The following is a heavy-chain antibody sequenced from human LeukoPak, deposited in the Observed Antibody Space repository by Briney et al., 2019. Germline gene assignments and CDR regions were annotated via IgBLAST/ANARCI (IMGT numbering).Heavy chain of an antibody. J-gene: IGHJ4*02. CDR3: ARDKWNPDY. D-gene: IGHD1-20*01. Sequence: ETLSLTCAIYGGSFSNFYWNWIRQSPGKGLEWVAGISWNGVSITYADSVKGRFTISRDSAKNSLHLQMNSLRAEDTALYYCARDKWNPDYWGQGTLVTVSS. V-gene: IGHV3-20*04. CDR2: ISWNGVSI. CDR1: GGSFSNFY.